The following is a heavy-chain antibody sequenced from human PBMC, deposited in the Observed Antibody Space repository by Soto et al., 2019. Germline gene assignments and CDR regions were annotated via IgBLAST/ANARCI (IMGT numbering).Heavy chain of an antibody. CDR1: EGTFSTSG. V-gene: IGHV1-69*01. D-gene: IGHD6-19*01. J-gene: IGHJ4*02. CDR3: AREYSSGWSGY. CDR2: IVPLLGTA. Sequence: QVHLVQSGAEVKKPGSSVKVSCKASEGTFSTSGISWVRQAPGQGLEWVGRIVPLLGTANYAQRFQGRVTISADESTSTGYMELSSLRSEDTAVYYCAREYSSGWSGYWGQGTLVTVSS.